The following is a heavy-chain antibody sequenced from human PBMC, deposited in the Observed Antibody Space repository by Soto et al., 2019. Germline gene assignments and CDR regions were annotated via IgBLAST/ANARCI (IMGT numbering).Heavy chain of an antibody. J-gene: IGHJ4*02. D-gene: IGHD1-26*01. CDR3: ARRPQWELGHFAY. Sequence: KTSETLSLTCTVSGGSISSGGYYWGWIRQPPGKGLEWIGSIYYSGSTYYNPSLKSRVTISLDTSKSQFSLKLSSVTAADTAVYYCARRPQWELGHFAYWGLGTLVTVSS. CDR1: GGSISSGGYY. CDR2: IYYSGST. V-gene: IGHV4-39*01.